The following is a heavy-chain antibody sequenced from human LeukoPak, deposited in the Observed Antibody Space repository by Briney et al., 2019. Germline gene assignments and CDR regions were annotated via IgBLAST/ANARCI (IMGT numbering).Heavy chain of an antibody. J-gene: IGHJ5*02. CDR2: IYPGDSDT. CDR1: GYSFTSYW. CDR3: ARTIAVAGKMYNWFDP. V-gene: IGHV5-51*01. D-gene: IGHD6-19*01. Sequence: GESLKISCKGSGYSFTSYWIGWERQMPGKGLEWMGIIYPGDSDTRYSPSFQGQVTISADKSISTAYLQWSSLKASDTAMYYCARTIAVAGKMYNWFDPWGQGTLVTVSS.